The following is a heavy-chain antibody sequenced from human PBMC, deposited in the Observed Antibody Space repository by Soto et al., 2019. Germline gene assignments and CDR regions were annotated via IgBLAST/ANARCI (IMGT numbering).Heavy chain of an antibody. V-gene: IGHV4-61*01. Sequence: QVQLQESGPGLVKPSETLSLTCSVSSGSVSSGTYYWSWIRQPPGRGLEWIGHIYSSGSTNSNHSLKSGVTMSVYTSKNQFPLILSPVTAADTAMYHCARDSEAAGNHYWGQGTLVTVSS. CDR3: ARDSEAAGNHY. CDR2: IYSSGST. CDR1: SGSVSSGTYY. J-gene: IGHJ4*02. D-gene: IGHD1-1*01.